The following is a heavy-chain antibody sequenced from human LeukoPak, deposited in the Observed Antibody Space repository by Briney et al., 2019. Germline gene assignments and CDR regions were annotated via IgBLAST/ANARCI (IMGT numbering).Heavy chain of an antibody. D-gene: IGHD2-8*01. J-gene: IGHJ6*01. CDR3: ARSNGFGMDV. CDR2: IKRDGSGA. V-gene: IGHV3-74*01. CDR1: GFTFSFNS. Sequence: GGSLRLSCAASGFTFSFNSMHWVRQGPEKGLVWVSRIKRDGSGATYANSVKGRVTISRDNAKNTLYLQMNSLRAEDTAVYYCARSNGFGMDVWGQGTTVTVSS.